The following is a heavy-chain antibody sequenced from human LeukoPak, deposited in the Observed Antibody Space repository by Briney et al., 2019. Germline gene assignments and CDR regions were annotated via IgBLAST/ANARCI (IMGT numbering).Heavy chain of an antibody. Sequence: ASVKVSCKASGGTFSSYAISWVRQAPGQGLEWMGGIIPIFGTANYAQKFQGRVTITADESTSTAYMELSSLRSEDTAVYYCAIRAHVVSTGAFDIWGQGTMVTASS. CDR1: GGTFSSYA. V-gene: IGHV1-69*13. CDR2: IIPIFGTA. J-gene: IGHJ3*02. D-gene: IGHD3-22*01. CDR3: AIRAHVVSTGAFDI.